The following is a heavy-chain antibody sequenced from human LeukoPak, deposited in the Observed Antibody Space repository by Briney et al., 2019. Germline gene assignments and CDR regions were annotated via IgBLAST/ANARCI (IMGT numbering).Heavy chain of an antibody. Sequence: SETLSLTCTVSGGSISSGGYYWSWIRQPPGKGLEWIGYIYHSGSTYYNPSLKSRVTISVDRSKNQLSLKLSSVTAADTAVYYCARGAGPGERGAFDIWGQGTMVTVSS. CDR1: GGSISSGGYY. D-gene: IGHD1-1*01. CDR2: IYHSGST. J-gene: IGHJ3*02. CDR3: ARGAGPGERGAFDI. V-gene: IGHV4-30-2*01.